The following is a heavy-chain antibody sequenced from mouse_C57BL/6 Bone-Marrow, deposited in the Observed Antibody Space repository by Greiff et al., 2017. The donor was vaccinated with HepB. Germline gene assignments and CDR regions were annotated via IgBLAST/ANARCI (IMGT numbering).Heavy chain of an antibody. CDR1: GFSLTSYG. J-gene: IGHJ4*01. V-gene: IGHV2-3*01. D-gene: IGHD1-1*01. CDR2: IWGDGST. CDR3: ANLYYYGSSHSHYYAMDY. Sequence: QVQLKESGPGLVAPSQRLSITCTVSGFSLTSYGVSWVRQPPGKGLEWLGVIWGDGSTNYHSALISRLSISKDNSKSQVFLKLNSLQTDDTATYYCANLYYYGSSHSHYYAMDYWGQGTSVTVSS.